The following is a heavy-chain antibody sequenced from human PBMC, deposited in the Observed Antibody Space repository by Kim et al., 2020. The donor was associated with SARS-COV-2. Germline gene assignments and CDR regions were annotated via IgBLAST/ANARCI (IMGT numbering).Heavy chain of an antibody. CDR3: ARGTHYYDSSGWGENFDY. CDR1: GGSISSYY. D-gene: IGHD3-22*01. V-gene: IGHV4-59*13. Sequence: SETLSLTCTVSGGSISSYYWSWIRQPPGKGLEWIGYIYYSGSTNYNPSLKSRVTISVDTSKNQFSLKLSSVTAADTAVYYCARGTHYYDSSGWGENFDYWGQGTLVTVSS. CDR2: IYYSGST. J-gene: IGHJ4*02.